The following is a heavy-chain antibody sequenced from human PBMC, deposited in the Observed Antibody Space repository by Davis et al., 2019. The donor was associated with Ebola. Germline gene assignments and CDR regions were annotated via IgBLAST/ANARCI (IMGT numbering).Heavy chain of an antibody. D-gene: IGHD1-1*01. CDR2: ISGSGGST. CDR3: AKKSFPTGTMGYFDY. J-gene: IGHJ4*02. Sequence: PGGSLRLSCAASGFTFSSYAMSWVRQAPGKGLEWVSAISGSGGSTYYADSVKGRFTISRDNSKNTLYLQMNSLRAEDTAVYYCAKKSFPTGTMGYFDYWGQGTLVTVSS. V-gene: IGHV3-23*01. CDR1: GFTFSSYA.